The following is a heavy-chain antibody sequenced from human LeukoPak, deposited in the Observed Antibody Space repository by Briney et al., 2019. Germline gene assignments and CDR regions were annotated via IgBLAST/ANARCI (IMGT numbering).Heavy chain of an antibody. D-gene: IGHD6-13*01. CDR1: GYTFTSYD. CDR3: ARDRKAAGRKVLWFDP. CDR2: MNPNSGNT. Sequence: APVKVSCKASGYTFTSYDINWVRQATGQGLEWMGWMNPNSGNTGYAQKFQGRVTMTRNTSISTAYMELSSLRSEDTAVYYCARDRKAAGRKVLWFDPWGQGTLVTVSS. V-gene: IGHV1-8*01. J-gene: IGHJ5*02.